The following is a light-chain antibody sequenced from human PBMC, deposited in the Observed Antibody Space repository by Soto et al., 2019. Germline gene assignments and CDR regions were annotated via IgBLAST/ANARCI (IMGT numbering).Light chain of an antibody. V-gene: IGLV1-44*01. CDR3: AAWDDRLDGYV. CDR1: SSNIGSNT. Sequence: QSVLTQPPSASGTPGQRVTISCSGSSSNIGSNTVNWYQQLPGTAPKLLSYSNNQRPSGVPDRFSGSKSGTSASLANSGLQFEDEADYYCAAWDDRLDGYVFGTGTKLTVL. J-gene: IGLJ1*01. CDR2: SNN.